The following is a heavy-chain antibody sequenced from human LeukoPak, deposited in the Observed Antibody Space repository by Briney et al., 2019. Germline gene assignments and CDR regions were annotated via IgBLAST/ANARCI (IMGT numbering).Heavy chain of an antibody. CDR2: ISAYNGNT. CDR1: GGTFSSYA. Sequence: ASVKVSCKASGGTFSSYAISWVRQAPGQGLEWMGWISAYNGNTIYAQKLQGRVTMTTDTSTSTAYMELRSLRSDDTAVYYCARAGYYYHTSGYYYVYWGQGTLVTVSS. D-gene: IGHD3-22*01. J-gene: IGHJ4*02. CDR3: ARAGYYYHTSGYYYVY. V-gene: IGHV1-18*01.